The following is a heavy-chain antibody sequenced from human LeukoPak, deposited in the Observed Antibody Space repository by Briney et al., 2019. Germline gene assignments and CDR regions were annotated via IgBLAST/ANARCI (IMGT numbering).Heavy chain of an antibody. CDR3: VREDAHTYYFDF. CDR1: GYTFTSFH. Sequence: ASVQVSCKTSGYTFTSFHMHWVRQAPGQGLEWVAIIKSTGDTTVYAQKFQGRVTVTRDTSTSTVYMDLSSLSSEDTAVYYCVREDAHTYYFDFWGPGTLVTVSS. J-gene: IGHJ4*02. V-gene: IGHV1-46*01. CDR2: IKSTGDTT. D-gene: IGHD2-2*01.